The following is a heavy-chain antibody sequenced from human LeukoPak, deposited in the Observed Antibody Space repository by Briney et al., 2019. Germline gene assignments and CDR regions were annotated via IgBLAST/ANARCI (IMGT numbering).Heavy chain of an antibody. CDR2: ISSSGSTI. CDR3: TRPPGIAAAGTGY. V-gene: IGHV3-48*03. J-gene: IGHJ4*02. D-gene: IGHD6-13*01. CDR1: GFTFSSYE. Sequence: GGSLRLSCAASGFTFSSYEMNWVRQAPGKGLEWVSYISSSGSTIYYADSVKGRFTISRDNSKNTAYLQMNSLKTEDTAVYYCTRPPGIAAAGTGYWGQGTLVTVSS.